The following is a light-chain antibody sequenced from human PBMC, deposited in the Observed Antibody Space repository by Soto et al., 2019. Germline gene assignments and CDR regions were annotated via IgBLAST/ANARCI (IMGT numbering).Light chain of an antibody. CDR1: SGSVSTSYY. J-gene: IGLJ3*02. CDR2: NTN. CDR3: VLYMGSGISV. Sequence: QTVVTQEPSFSVSPGRTVTLTCVLSSGSVSTSYYPSWYQQTPGQAPRTLIYNTNTRSSGVPDRFSGSILGNKAALTITGAQADDESDYYCVLYMGSGISVFGGGTKLTVL. V-gene: IGLV8-61*01.